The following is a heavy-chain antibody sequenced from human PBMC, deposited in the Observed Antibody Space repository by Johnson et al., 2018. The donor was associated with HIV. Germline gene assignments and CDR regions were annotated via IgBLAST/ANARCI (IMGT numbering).Heavy chain of an antibody. CDR3: ARGGSSGYMDDAFDI. D-gene: IGHD1-26*01. V-gene: IGHV3-53*01. CDR2: LYSGGST. J-gene: IGHJ3*02. Sequence: VQLVESGGGLIQPGGSLRLSCAASGFTVSSNYMSWFRQAPGKGLEWVSVLYSGGSTYYADSVKGRFTLSRDTSKNTLYLQMNSLRAEDTAVYYCARGGSSGYMDDAFDIWGQGTMVTVSS. CDR1: GFTVSSNY.